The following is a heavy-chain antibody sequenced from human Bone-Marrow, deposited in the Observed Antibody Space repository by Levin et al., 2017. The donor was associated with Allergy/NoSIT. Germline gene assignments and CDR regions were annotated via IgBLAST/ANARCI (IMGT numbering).Heavy chain of an antibody. J-gene: IGHJ5*02. CDR2: INSDGSST. CDR3: ARDGVRGVVYNWFDP. D-gene: IGHD3-10*01. Sequence: QTGGSLRLSCAASGFTFSSYWMHWVRQAPGKGLVWVSRINSDGSSTSYADSVKGRFTISRDNAKNTLYLQMNSLRAEDTAVYYCARDGVRGVVYNWFDPWGQGTLVTVSS. CDR1: GFTFSSYW. V-gene: IGHV3-74*01.